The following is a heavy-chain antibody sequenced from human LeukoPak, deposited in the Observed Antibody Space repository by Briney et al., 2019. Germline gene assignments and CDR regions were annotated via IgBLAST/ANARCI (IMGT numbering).Heavy chain of an antibody. V-gene: IGHV4-59*01. CDR3: ARDRPRIAAAGTSYYYYGMDV. CDR2: IYYSGST. D-gene: IGHD6-13*01. J-gene: IGHJ6*02. CDR1: GGSISSYY. Sequence: KSSETLSLTCTVSGGSISSYYWSWIRQPPGKGLEWIGYIYYSGSTNYNPSLKSRVTISVDTSKNQFSLKLSSVTAADTAVYYYARDRPRIAAAGTSYYYYGMDVWGQGTTVTVSS.